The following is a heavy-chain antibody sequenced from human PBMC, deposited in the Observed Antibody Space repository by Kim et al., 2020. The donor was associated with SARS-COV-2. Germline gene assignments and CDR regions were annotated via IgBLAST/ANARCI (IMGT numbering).Heavy chain of an antibody. Sequence: SETLSLTCTVSGGSISSGGYYWSWIRQHPGKGLEWIGYIYYSGSTYYNPSPKSRVTISVDTSKNQFSLKLSSVTAADTAVYYCAREATYYDILTGPKGYRFDPWGQGTLVTVSS. V-gene: IGHV4-31*03. CDR1: GGSISSGGYY. D-gene: IGHD3-9*01. J-gene: IGHJ5*02. CDR2: IYYSGST. CDR3: AREATYYDILTGPKGYRFDP.